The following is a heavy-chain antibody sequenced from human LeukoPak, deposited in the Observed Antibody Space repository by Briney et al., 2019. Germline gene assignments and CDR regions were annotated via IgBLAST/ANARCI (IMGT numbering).Heavy chain of an antibody. Sequence: PGGSLRLPCAASGFPFSSYAISWVRQAPGKGLEWVSAISGSGDSTYYADSVKGRFTISRDNSKNTLYLQMNSLGAQAAALYYCAKVGLLQQQLSAFDIWGQGTMVTVSS. D-gene: IGHD6-13*01. CDR1: GFPFSSYA. J-gene: IGHJ3*02. V-gene: IGHV3-23*01. CDR3: AKVGLLQQQLSAFDI. CDR2: ISGSGDST.